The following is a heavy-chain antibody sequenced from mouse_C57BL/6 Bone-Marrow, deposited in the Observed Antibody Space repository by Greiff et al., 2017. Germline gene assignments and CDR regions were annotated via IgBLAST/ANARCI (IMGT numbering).Heavy chain of an antibody. D-gene: IGHD1-1*01. CDR1: GYSFTGYF. CDR3: ASEHGSSFYYFDY. V-gene: IGHV1-20*01. Sequence: VQLQQPGPELVKPGDSVKISCKASGYSFTGYFMNWVMQSHGKSLEWIGRINPYNGDTFYNQKFKGKATLTVDKSSSTAHMELRSLTSEDSAVYYCASEHGSSFYYFDYWGQGTTLTVSS. J-gene: IGHJ2*01. CDR2: INPYNGDT.